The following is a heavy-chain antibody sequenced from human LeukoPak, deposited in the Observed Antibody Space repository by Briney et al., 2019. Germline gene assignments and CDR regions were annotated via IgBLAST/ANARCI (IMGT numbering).Heavy chain of an antibody. V-gene: IGHV3-21*01. Sequence: PGGSLRLSCAASGFTFSSYSMNWVRQAPGKGLEWVSSISSSSSYIYYADSVKGRFTISRDNAKNSLYLQMNSLRAEDTAVYYCARDDYSSGWYSDSDYWGQGTLVTVSS. CDR3: ARDDYSSGWYSDSDY. CDR2: ISSSSSYI. J-gene: IGHJ4*02. CDR1: GFTFSSYS. D-gene: IGHD6-19*01.